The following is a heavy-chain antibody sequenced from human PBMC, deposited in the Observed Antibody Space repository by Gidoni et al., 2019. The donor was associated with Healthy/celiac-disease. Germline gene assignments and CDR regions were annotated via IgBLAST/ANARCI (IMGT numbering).Heavy chain of an antibody. J-gene: IGHJ4*02. CDR1: GFTSSSYS. D-gene: IGHD3-22*01. V-gene: IGHV3-21*01. Sequence: EVQLVESGGGLVKPGGSLRLSCAASGFTSSSYSMNWVRQAPGKGLEWVSSISSSSSYIYYADSVKGRFTISRDNAKNSLYLQMNSLRAEDTAVYYCARDDVDYYDSSGYHPLDYWGQGTLVTVSS. CDR3: ARDDVDYYDSSGYHPLDY. CDR2: ISSSSSYI.